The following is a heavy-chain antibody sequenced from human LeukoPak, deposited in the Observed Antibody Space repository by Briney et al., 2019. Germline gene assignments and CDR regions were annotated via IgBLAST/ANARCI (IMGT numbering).Heavy chain of an antibody. CDR2: IYYSGST. CDR3: ARLREDDYGGFDY. D-gene: IGHD4-23*01. CDR1: GGSISSSSYY. Sequence: SETLSLTCTVSGGSISSSSYYWGWIRQPPGKGLEWIGSIYYSGSTYYNPSLKSRVTISVDTSKNQFSLKLSSVTAADTAVYYCARLREDDYGGFDYWGQGTLVTVSS. J-gene: IGHJ4*02. V-gene: IGHV4-39*07.